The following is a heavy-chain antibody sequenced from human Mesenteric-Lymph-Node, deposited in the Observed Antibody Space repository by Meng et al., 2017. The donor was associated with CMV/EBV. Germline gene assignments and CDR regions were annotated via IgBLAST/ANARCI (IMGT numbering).Heavy chain of an antibody. CDR1: GGSISSYY. Sequence: GSLRLSCTVSGGSISSYYWSWIQQPPGKGLEWIGYIYYSGSTNYNPSLKSRVTISVDTSKNQFSLKLSSVTAADTAVYYCARSSFGSSFLFDYWGQGTLVTVSS. J-gene: IGHJ4*02. CDR3: ARSSFGSSFLFDY. CDR2: IYYSGST. D-gene: IGHD6-6*01. V-gene: IGHV4-59*01.